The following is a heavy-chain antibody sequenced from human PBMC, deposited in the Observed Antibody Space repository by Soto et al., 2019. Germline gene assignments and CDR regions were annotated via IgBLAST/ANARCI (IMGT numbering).Heavy chain of an antibody. Sequence: ASVKVSCKASGGTFSSYAISWVRQAPGQGLEWMGGIIPIFGTANYAQKFQGRVTIAADESTSTAYMELSSLRSEDTAVYYCATRIKTTTRDLTYYYYYGMDVWGQGTTVTVS. J-gene: IGHJ6*02. CDR1: GGTFSSYA. CDR3: ATRIKTTTRDLTYYYYYGMDV. V-gene: IGHV1-69*13. D-gene: IGHD4-17*01. CDR2: IIPIFGTA.